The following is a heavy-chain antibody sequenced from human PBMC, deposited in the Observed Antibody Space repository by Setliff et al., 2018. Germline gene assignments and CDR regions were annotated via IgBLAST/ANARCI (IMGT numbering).Heavy chain of an antibody. D-gene: IGHD3-10*01. CDR3: ARHVGSRSRGYNYYYYYMDV. V-gene: IGHV4-39*01. CDR2: TYYSGDA. CDR1: GGSISANTYF. J-gene: IGHJ6*03. Sequence: PSETLSLTCTVSGGSISANTYFWGWIRQSPGKGLEWIGNTYYSGDAYYNPSLKSRVTISVDTSRNQFSLKLSSVTAADTAVYYRARHVGSRSRGYNYYYYYMDVWGKGTTVTVSS.